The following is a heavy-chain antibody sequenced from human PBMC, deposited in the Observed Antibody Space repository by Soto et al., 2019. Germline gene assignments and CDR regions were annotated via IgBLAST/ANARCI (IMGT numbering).Heavy chain of an antibody. Sequence: PSETLSLTCTVSGGSISSSSYYWGWIRQPPGKGLEWIGSIYYSGSTNYNPSLKSRVTISVDTSKNQFSLKLSSVTAADTAVYYCARTAVVVLRAYTSYYFDYWGQGTLVTVSS. V-gene: IGHV4-39*07. CDR2: IYYSGST. CDR1: GGSISSSSYY. CDR3: ARTAVVVLRAYTSYYFDY. D-gene: IGHD2-15*01. J-gene: IGHJ4*02.